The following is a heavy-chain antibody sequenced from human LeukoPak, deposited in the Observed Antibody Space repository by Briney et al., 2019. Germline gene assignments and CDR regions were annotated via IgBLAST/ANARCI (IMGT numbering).Heavy chain of an antibody. J-gene: IGHJ4*02. Sequence: AETLSLTCAVYGGSFNGYYWRWIRQPPGKGLEWIGDIHHSGNTNYNPSRKGRVTISLDKSKNHFSLKLNSLTAADTAVYYCGRSLVRVRFDAPLYAPFDYWGQGTLVTVSS. CDR1: GGSFNGYY. CDR3: GRSLVRVRFDAPLYAPFDY. D-gene: IGHD3-10*01. V-gene: IGHV4-34*01. CDR2: IHHSGNT.